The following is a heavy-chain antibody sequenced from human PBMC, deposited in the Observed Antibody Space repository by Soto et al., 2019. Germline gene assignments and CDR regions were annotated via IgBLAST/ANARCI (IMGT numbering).Heavy chain of an antibody. CDR3: ATGSGSSWLGNAFDI. CDR1: GDSVSSNSAA. J-gene: IGHJ3*02. Sequence: PSQTLSLTCVISGDSVSSNSAAWNWIRQSPSRGLEWLGRTYYRSKWYNDYAVSVKSRITINPDTSKNQFSLQLNSVTPEDTAVYYCATGSGSSWLGNAFDIWGQGTMVTVSS. CDR2: TYYRSKWYN. D-gene: IGHD6-13*01. V-gene: IGHV6-1*01.